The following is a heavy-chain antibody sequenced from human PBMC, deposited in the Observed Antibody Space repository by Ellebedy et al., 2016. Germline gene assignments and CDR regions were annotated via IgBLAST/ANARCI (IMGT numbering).Heavy chain of an antibody. V-gene: IGHV1-69*06. CDR2: IILISGTT. Sequence: SVKVSXXPSGGTFSNYAFTWVRQAPGQGLEWMGGIILISGTTNYAQRFQGRITISADKSTSTAYMELTNLRSDDTAVYYCARDPRKDCSSINCYLIDHWGQGALVTVSS. CDR3: ARDPRKDCSSINCYLIDH. D-gene: IGHD2-2*01. CDR1: GGTFSNYA. J-gene: IGHJ4*02.